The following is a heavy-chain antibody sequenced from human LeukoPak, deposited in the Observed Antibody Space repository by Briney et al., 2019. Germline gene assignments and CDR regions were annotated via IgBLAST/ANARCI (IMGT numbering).Heavy chain of an antibody. J-gene: IGHJ4*02. V-gene: IGHV3-66*01. D-gene: IGHD4-17*01. CDR1: GFTVSTNY. CDR2: IYSGGGT. CDR3: ARDLTTVTTGADY. Sequence: GGSLRLSCAASGFTVSTNYMSWVRQAPGKGLEWVSLIYSGGGTYYADSVKGRFTISRDNSKNTLYLQMNSLRAEDTAVYYCARDLTTVTTGADYWGQGTLVTVSS.